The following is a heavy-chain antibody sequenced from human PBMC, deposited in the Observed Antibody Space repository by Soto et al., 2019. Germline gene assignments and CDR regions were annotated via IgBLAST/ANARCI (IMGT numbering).Heavy chain of an antibody. Sequence: EVQLVESGGGLVQPGGSLRLSCAASGFTFSSYWMSWVRQAPGKGLEWVANIKQDGSEKYYVDSVKGRFTISRDNAKNSLYPKMNSQRAEDTAVYYCARRGKIGGSWYFHIYYYYYMDVWGKGTTVTVSS. CDR2: IKQDGSEK. J-gene: IGHJ6*03. CDR3: ARRGKIGGSWYFHIYYYYYMDV. V-gene: IGHV3-7*01. CDR1: GFTFSSYW. D-gene: IGHD6-13*01.